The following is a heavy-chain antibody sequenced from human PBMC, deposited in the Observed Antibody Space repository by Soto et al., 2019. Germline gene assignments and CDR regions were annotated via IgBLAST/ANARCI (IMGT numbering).Heavy chain of an antibody. CDR2: ISGSGGST. Sequence: GSLRLSCAASGFTFSSYAMSWVRQAPGKGLEWVSAISGSGGSTYYADSVKGRFTISRDNSKNTLYLQMNSLRAEDTAVYYCAKWGGYCSGGSCPGYYYYMDVWGKGTTVTVSS. V-gene: IGHV3-23*01. CDR3: AKWGGYCSGGSCPGYYYYMDV. J-gene: IGHJ6*03. D-gene: IGHD2-15*01. CDR1: GFTFSSYA.